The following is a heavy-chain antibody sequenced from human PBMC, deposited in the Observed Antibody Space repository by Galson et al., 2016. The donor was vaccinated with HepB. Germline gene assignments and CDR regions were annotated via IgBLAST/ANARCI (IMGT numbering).Heavy chain of an antibody. CDR1: GFIFKNAA. V-gene: IGHV1-58*01. J-gene: IGHJ4*02. Sequence: SVKVSCKASGFIFKNAAVQWVRQAPGQGLEWIGWIVAGNGDTNYAQKFQERATFTRDMSTRTAYIELTSLRSDDTAVYYWAAATYYDILTTYYVEDYWGQGTLVTVSS. CDR3: AAATYYDILTTYYVEDY. D-gene: IGHD3-9*01. CDR2: IVAGNGDT.